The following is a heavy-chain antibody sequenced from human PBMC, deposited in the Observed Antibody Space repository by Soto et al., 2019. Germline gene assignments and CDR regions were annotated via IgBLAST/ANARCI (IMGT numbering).Heavy chain of an antibody. CDR3: ARDHRPLGYCSGGSCYSYYYYGMDV. CDR2: ISYDGSNK. V-gene: IGHV3-30-3*01. Sequence: QVQLVESGGGVVQPGRSLRLSCAASGFTFSSYAMHWVRQAPGKGLEWVAVISYDGSNKYYADSVKGRFTISRDNSKNTPYLQMNSLRAEDTAVYYCARDHRPLGYCSGGSCYSYYYYGMDVWGQGTTVTVSS. J-gene: IGHJ6*02. CDR1: GFTFSSYA. D-gene: IGHD2-15*01.